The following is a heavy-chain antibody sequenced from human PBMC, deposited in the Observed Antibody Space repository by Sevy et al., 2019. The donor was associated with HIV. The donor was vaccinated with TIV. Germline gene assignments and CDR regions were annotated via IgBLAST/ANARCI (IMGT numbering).Heavy chain of an antibody. CDR3: ARDRNSIIGQGAFDI. CDR1: GGTFSSYA. D-gene: IGHD2-2*01. CDR2: IIPIFGTA. Sequence: ASVKVSCKASGGTFSSYAISRVRQAPGQGLEWMGGIIPIFGTANYAQKFQGRVTITADESTSTAYMELSSLRSEDTAVYYCARDRNSIIGQGAFDIWGQGTMVTVSS. V-gene: IGHV1-69*13. J-gene: IGHJ3*02.